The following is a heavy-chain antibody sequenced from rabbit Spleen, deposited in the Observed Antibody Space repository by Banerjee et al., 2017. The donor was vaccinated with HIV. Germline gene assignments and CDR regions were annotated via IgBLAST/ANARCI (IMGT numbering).Heavy chain of an antibody. CDR1: GFSFSDRDV. J-gene: IGHJ4*01. Sequence: QEQLEESGGGLVKPEGSLTLTCKASGFSFSDRDVMCWVRQAPGKGLEWIACINTATAKAVYATWAKGRFTISTTSSTTVTLHMTSLTAADTATYFCARVTDGWGLTLFNLWGPGTLVTVS. D-gene: IGHD4-1*01. V-gene: IGHV1S45*01. CDR3: ARVTDGWGLTLFNL. CDR2: INTATAKA.